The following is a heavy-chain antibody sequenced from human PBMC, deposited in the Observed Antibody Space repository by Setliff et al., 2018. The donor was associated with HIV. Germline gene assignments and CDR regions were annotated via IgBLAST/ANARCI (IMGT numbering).Heavy chain of an antibody. V-gene: IGHV4-61*03. CDR2: IYYSGST. CDR1: GDSVSSRSYY. CDR3: AQLGMVDDFDY. D-gene: IGHD1-1*01. Sequence: SSETLSLTCTVSGDSVSSRSYYWSWIRQPPGEGLEWIGYIYYSGSTNYNPSLKSRVTISVDTSKNHFSLKLRSVTAADTAVYYCAQLGMVDDFDYWGQGTLVTVSS. J-gene: IGHJ4*02.